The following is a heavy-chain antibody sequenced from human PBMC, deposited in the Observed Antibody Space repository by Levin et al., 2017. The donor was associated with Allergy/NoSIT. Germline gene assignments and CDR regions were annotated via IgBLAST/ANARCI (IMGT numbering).Heavy chain of an antibody. D-gene: IGHD3/OR15-3a*01. Sequence: SQTLSLTCAISGDSVSRTSAAWNWIRQSPSRGLEWLGRTYYRSKWYNDYAESVKSRITINPDTSKNQFSLHLNSVTPEETAVYYCARDDGRSADYGMDVWGQGTTVTVSS. J-gene: IGHJ6*02. V-gene: IGHV6-1*01. CDR3: ARDDGRSADYGMDV. CDR1: GDSVSRTSAA. CDR2: TYYRSKWYN.